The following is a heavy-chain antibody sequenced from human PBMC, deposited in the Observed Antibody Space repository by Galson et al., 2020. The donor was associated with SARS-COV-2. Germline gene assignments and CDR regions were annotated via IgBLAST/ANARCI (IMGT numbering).Heavy chain of an antibody. CDR1: IGSMTSHY. CDR3: AKLAEGRRSSEDY. V-gene: IGHV4-59*08. CDR2: LSDSVFT. Sequence: ETSETLSLTCSVSIGSMTSHYWSWIRQPPGKGLEWIGYLSDSVFTTYNPSLKSRVTIFMDTSKNQFSLKLTSVTAADTAVYYCAKLAEGRRSSEDYWGQGTLVTVSS. D-gene: IGHD1-26*01. J-gene: IGHJ4*02.